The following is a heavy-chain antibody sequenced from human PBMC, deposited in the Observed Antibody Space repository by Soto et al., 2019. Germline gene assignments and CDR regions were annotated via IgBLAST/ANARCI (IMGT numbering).Heavy chain of an antibody. CDR1: GYTFTSYG. CDR3: ARDQFIAAARDVFDI. Sequence: ASVKVSCKASGYTFTSYGISWVRQAPGQGLEWMGWISAYNGNTNYAQKLQGRVTMTTDTSTSTAYMELRSLRSDDTAVYYCARDQFIAAARDVFDIWGQGTMVTVSS. V-gene: IGHV1-18*01. D-gene: IGHD6-13*01. J-gene: IGHJ3*02. CDR2: ISAYNGNT.